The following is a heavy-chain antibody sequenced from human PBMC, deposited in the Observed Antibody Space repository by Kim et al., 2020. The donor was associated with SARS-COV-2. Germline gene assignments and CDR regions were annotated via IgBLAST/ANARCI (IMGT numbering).Heavy chain of an antibody. CDR1: GGTFSSYA. J-gene: IGHJ6*02. CDR3: ARDPARLQFGNRLPHYGMDV. CDR2: IIPIFGTA. V-gene: IGHV1-69*13. D-gene: IGHD6-25*01. Sequence: SVKVSCKASGGTFSSYAISWVRQAPGQGLEWMGGIIPIFGTANYAQKFQGRVTITADESTSTAYMELSSLRSEDTAVYYCARDPARLQFGNRLPHYGMDVWGQGTTVTVSS.